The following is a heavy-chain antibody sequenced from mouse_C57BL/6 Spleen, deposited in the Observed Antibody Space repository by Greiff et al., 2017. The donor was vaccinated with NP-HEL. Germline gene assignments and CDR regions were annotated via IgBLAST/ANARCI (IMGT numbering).Heavy chain of an antibody. CDR3: ARGDHYYAMDY. CDR1: GYTFTNYW. V-gene: IGHV1-63*01. CDR2: IYPGGGYT. Sequence: QVQLQQSGAELVRPGTSVKMSCKASGYTFTNYWIGWAKQRPGHGLEWIGDIYPGGGYTNYNEKFKGKATLTADKSSSTAYMQFSSLTSEDSAIYYCARGDHYYAMDYWGQGTSVTVSS. J-gene: IGHJ4*01.